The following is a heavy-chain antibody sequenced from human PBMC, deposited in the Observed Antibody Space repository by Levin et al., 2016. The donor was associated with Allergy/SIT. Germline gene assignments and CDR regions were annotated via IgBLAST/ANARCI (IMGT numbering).Heavy chain of an antibody. V-gene: IGHV3-11*06. D-gene: IGHD4-17*01. CDR2: ISSSSSYT. Sequence: GESLKISCAASGFTFSDYYMSWIRQAPGKGLEWVSYISSSSSYTNYADSVKGRFTISRDNAKNSLYLQMNSLRAEDTAVYYCARQEGRGDYGPGEFDPWGQGILVTVSS. J-gene: IGHJ5*02. CDR1: GFTFSDYY. CDR3: ARQEGRGDYGPGEFDP.